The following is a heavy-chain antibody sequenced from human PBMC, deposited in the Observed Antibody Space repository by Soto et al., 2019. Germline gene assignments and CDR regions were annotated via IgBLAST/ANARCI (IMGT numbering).Heavy chain of an antibody. V-gene: IGHV3-15*07. CDR1: GFAFSNAW. CDR3: ATDAYNDSRGFAFDY. CDR2: IKSKALGGTT. J-gene: IGHJ4*02. Sequence: PGGSLRLSCAASGFAFSNAWINWVRQAPGKGLEWVGRIKSKALGGTTDFAAPVRGRFAITRDDSRNMVYMQMNSLNTEDTAVYYCATDAYNDSRGFAFDYWGQGTLVTVSS. D-gene: IGHD3-22*01.